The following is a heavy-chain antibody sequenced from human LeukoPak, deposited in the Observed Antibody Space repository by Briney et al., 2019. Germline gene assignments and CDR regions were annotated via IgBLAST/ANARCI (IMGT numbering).Heavy chain of an antibody. J-gene: IGHJ4*02. V-gene: IGHV3-48*04. CDR3: ARSGGISGDY. D-gene: IGHD2-15*01. CDR2: ISTTT. Sequence: GGSLRLSCAASGFPFSSYAMTWVRQAPGKGLEWISYISTTTYYADSVKGRFTISRDNAKNSLYLQMNSLRSDDTAVYYCARSGGISGDYWGQGTLVTVSS. CDR1: GFPFSSYA.